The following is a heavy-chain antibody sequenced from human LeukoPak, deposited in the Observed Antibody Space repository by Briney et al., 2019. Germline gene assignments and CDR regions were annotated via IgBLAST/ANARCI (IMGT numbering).Heavy chain of an antibody. J-gene: IGHJ4*02. CDR2: IGSSGSTI. Sequence: GGSLRLSCAASRFTFSDYYMSWIRQAPGKGLVWLSYIGSSGSTIYYADSLKGRFTISRDNAKRSLYLQMNNLRAEDTAVYYCARAAPSSTAPRGYYFDFWGQGALVTVSS. V-gene: IGHV3-11*01. D-gene: IGHD6-6*01. CDR1: RFTFSDYY. CDR3: ARAAPSSTAPRGYYFDF.